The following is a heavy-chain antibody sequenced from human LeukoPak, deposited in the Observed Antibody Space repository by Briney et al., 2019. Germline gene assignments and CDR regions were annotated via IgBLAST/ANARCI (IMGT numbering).Heavy chain of an antibody. CDR2: INPNNGGT. Sequence: ASVKVSCKASGYTFSSYGITWVRQAPGQGLEWMGWINPNNGGTNYAQKFQGRVTMTRDTSISTAYVELSRLRSDGTAMYYCARAGSIGYSVDYWGQGSLVTVSS. CDR3: ARAGSIGYSVDY. D-gene: IGHD3-22*01. V-gene: IGHV1-2*02. J-gene: IGHJ4*02. CDR1: GYTFSSYG.